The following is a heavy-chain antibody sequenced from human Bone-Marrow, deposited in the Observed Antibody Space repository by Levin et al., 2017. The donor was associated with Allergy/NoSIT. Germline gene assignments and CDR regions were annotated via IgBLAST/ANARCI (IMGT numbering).Heavy chain of an antibody. V-gene: IGHV4-39*01. J-gene: IGHJ3*02. CDR3: ARPLRSIAARYISGAFDI. CDR1: GGSISSSSYY. CDR2: IYYSGST. D-gene: IGHD6-6*01. Sequence: SETLSLTCTVSGGSISSSSYYWGWIRQPPGKGLEWIGSIYYSGSTYYNPSLKSRVTISVDTSKNQFSLKLSSVTAADTAVYYCARPLRSIAARYISGAFDIWGQGTMVTVSS.